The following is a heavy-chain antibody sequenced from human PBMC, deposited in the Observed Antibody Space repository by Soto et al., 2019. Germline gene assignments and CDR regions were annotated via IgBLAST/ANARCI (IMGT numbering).Heavy chain of an antibody. CDR2: INPSGGST. D-gene: IGHD6-19*01. V-gene: IGHV1-46*01. J-gene: IGHJ6*02. Sequence: ASVKVSCKASGYTFTSYYMHWVRQAPGQGLEWMGIINPSGGSTSYAQKFQGRVTMTRDTSTSTVYMELSSLRSEDTAVYYCARASSGWYKDYYYYYGMDVWGQGTTVTVSS. CDR3: ARASSGWYKDYYYYYGMDV. CDR1: GYTFTSYY.